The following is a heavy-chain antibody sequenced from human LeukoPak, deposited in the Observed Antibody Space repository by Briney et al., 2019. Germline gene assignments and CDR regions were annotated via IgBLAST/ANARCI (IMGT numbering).Heavy chain of an antibody. CDR2: IIPIFGTA. Sequence: ASVKVSCKASGGTFSSYAISWVRQAPGQGLEWMGRIIPIFGTANYAQKFQGRVTFTTDESTSTAYMELSSLRSEDTAVYYCARDRYSSSWTSPFDPWGQGTLVTVSS. CDR3: ARDRYSSSWTSPFDP. J-gene: IGHJ5*02. V-gene: IGHV1-69*05. D-gene: IGHD6-13*01. CDR1: GGTFSSYA.